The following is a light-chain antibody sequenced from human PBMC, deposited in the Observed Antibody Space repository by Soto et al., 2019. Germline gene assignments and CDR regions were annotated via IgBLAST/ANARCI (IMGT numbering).Light chain of an antibody. CDR1: SSDVGAYNY. Sequence: QSVLTQPASVSGSPGQWTTISCTGTSSDVGAYNYVSWYQHHPGKAPKLIIYDVSDRPSGVSNRFSASKYGNTASLAISGLQAEDEADYYCSSYTSINTEVFGTGTKVTVL. V-gene: IGLV2-14*03. J-gene: IGLJ1*01. CDR2: DVS. CDR3: SSYTSINTEV.